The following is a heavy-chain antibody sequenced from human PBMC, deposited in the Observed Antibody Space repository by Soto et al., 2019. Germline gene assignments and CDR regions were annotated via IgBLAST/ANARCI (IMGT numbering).Heavy chain of an antibody. V-gene: IGHV4-30-4*02. Sequence: PSETLSLTCTVSGGSINSGDYYWSWIRQPPGQGLEWIGCIYYSGSTYYNPSLKSRVSISVDTSKNQFSLKLSSVTAADTAVYYCARGTSGSPLFDYWGQGTLVTVSS. CDR3: ARGTSGSPLFDY. CDR1: GGSINSGDYY. CDR2: IYYSGST. J-gene: IGHJ4*02. D-gene: IGHD1-26*01.